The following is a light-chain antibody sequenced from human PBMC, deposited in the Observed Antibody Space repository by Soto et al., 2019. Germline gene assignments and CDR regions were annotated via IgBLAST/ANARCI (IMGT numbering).Light chain of an antibody. CDR2: GAS. V-gene: IGKV1-39*01. CDR1: QSISTY. J-gene: IGKJ4*01. CDR3: QQSYTSPLP. Sequence: DIQMTQSPSSLSASVGDRVTITCRASQSISTYLNWYQQKPGKAPKLLIFGASTLQSGVPSRFSGRGSGTDFTVTITSLQPEDFATYYCQQSYTSPLPFGGGTKVEIK.